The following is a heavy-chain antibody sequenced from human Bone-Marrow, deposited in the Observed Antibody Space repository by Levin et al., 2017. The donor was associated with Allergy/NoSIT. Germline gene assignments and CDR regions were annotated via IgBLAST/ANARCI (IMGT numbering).Heavy chain of an antibody. Sequence: LSLTCAASGFTFDDYGMSWVRQAPGKGLEWVSGINWNGGSTGYADSVKGRFTISRDNAKNSLYLQMNSLRAEDTALYYCARGWGQQLAFDYWGQGTLVTVSS. CDR1: GFTFDDYG. CDR2: INWNGGST. V-gene: IGHV3-20*04. D-gene: IGHD6-13*01. J-gene: IGHJ4*02. CDR3: ARGWGQQLAFDY.